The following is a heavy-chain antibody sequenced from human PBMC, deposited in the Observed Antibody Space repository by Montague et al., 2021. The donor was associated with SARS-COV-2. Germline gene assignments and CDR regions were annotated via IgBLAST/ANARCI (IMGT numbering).Heavy chain of an antibody. V-gene: IGHV4-59*01. D-gene: IGHD2-21*01. CDR3: ARPSMVSRNYYYYGIDV. CDR2: IYHSGTT. CDR1: GGSINSFY. J-gene: IGHJ6*02. Sequence: SETLSLTCIVSGGSINSFYWSWIRQPPGKGLEWIGYIYHSGTTHYSPSLKSRVAISLDTSKNQFSLTLNSVTAADTAVYYCARPSMVSRNYYYYGIDVWGQGTMVTVSS.